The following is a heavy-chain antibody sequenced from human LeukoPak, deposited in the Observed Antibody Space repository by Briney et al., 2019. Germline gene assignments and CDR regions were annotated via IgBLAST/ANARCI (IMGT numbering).Heavy chain of an antibody. V-gene: IGHV4-61*02. CDR3: ARGNNYYYYYYMDV. CDR2: IYISGTT. Sequence: SETLSLTCTVSGDSISRGSYYWSWIRQPAGKGLEWIGRIYISGTTNYNPSLKSRVTISVDTSKNQVSLKLSSVTAADTAVYYCARGNNYYYYYYMDVWGKGTTVTVSS. CDR1: GDSISRGSYY. J-gene: IGHJ6*03.